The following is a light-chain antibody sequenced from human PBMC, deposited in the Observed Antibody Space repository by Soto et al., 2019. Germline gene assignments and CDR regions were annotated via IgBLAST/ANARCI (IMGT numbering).Light chain of an antibody. CDR3: SSYTRSSPWV. V-gene: IGLV2-14*01. CDR2: DVS. Sequence: QSALTQPASVSGSPGQSITISCTGTSSDVGGYNYVSWYQQHPGKAPKLMIYDVSNRPSGVSNRFSGSKSGNTASLTISGLQAEDEADYYCSSYTRSSPWVCGTGTKLTVL. J-gene: IGLJ1*01. CDR1: SSDVGGYNY.